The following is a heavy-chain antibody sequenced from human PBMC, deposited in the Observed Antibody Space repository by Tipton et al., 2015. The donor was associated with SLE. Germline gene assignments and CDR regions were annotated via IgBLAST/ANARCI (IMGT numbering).Heavy chain of an antibody. V-gene: IGHV4-4*02. CDR1: GGSISSGNW. CDR2: IYHSGST. CDR3: ARGLYYYYGMDV. Sequence: TLSLTCAVSGGSISSGNWWSWVRQPPGKGLEWIGEIYHSGSTNYNPSLKSRVTISVDTSKNQFSLKLTSVTAADTAVYYCARGLYYYYGMDVWGQGTTVTVSS. J-gene: IGHJ6*02.